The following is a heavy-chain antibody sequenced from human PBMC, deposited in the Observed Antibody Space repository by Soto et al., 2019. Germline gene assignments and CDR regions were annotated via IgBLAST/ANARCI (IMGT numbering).Heavy chain of an antibody. V-gene: IGHV3-23*01. Sequence: GSLRLSCAASGFTFSNYAMAWVRQAPGKGLEWVSTISRSGGSTFYANAVKGRITIYRDNSKNSLYLQMNSLRADDTAIYYCAKEWQLEFWGRGTMVTVSS. CDR3: AKEWQLEF. J-gene: IGHJ4*02. CDR1: GFTFSNYA. D-gene: IGHD1-1*01. CDR2: ISRSGGST.